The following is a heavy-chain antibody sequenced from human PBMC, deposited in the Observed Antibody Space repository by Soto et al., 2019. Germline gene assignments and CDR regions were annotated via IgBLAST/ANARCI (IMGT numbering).Heavy chain of an antibody. V-gene: IGHV2-70*11. CDR3: ARVYSSGWYVDY. CDR2: IDWDDDK. CDR1: GFSLRTSGMC. Sequence: PTLVNPTQTLTLTCTFSGFSLRTSGMCVTWIRQPPGKALEWLARIDWDDDKYYSTSLKTRLTISKDTSKNQVVLTMTNMDPVDTATYYCARVYSSGWYVDYWGQGTLVTVSS. D-gene: IGHD6-19*01. J-gene: IGHJ4*02.